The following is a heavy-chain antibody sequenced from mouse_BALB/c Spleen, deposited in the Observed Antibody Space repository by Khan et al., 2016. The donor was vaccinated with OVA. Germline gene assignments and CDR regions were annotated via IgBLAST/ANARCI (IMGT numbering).Heavy chain of an antibody. CDR3: ERTIFYSGGRGASGY. CDR2: ISPGRGSA. D-gene: IGHD1-3*01. J-gene: IGHJ4*01. V-gene: IGHV1S41*01. Sequence: DLVKPGASVKLSCKASGYTFTSYWINWIKQRPGQGLEWIGHISPGRGSAYYNQMFTDKATLTVDTSSTTAYIQPSSLSSEDSAGFFDERTIFYSGGRGASGYWSQGASVTVSS. CDR1: GYTFTSYW.